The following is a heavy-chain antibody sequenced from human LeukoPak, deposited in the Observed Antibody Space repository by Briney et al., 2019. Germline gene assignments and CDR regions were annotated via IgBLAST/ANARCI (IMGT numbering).Heavy chain of an antibody. CDR1: GYTFNTYF. V-gene: IGHV7-4-1*02. CDR3: ARGPQPTDY. Sequence: ASVKVSCKASGYTFNTYFMHWARQAPGQGLEWIGWISTNTGTPTYAQGFTGRFVFSLDTSVSTAYLQINTLKAEDTAVYYCARGPQPTDYWGQGTLVTVSS. J-gene: IGHJ4*02. CDR2: ISTNTGTP. D-gene: IGHD5-18*01.